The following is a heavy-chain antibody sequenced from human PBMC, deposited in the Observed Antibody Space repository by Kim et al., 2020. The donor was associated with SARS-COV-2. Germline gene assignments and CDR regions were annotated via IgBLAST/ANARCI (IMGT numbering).Heavy chain of an antibody. CDR2: INGNNVAI. D-gene: IGHD3-9*01. CDR3: ARDGLEIFRFWFDL. J-gene: IGHJ4*02. V-gene: IGHV3-48*04. CDR1: GFTFSPYS. Sequence: GGSLRLFCVASGFTFSPYSMNWVRHVPGKGLEWIAHINGNNVAIRYADSVKGRFTISKDDAKNSVYLQMNSLRVEDTAVYYCARDGLEIFRFWFDLWGQGTLVTVSS.